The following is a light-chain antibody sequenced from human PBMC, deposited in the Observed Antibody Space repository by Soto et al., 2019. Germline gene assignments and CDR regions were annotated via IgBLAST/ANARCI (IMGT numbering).Light chain of an antibody. CDR1: QTVTSSY. J-gene: IGKJ4*01. V-gene: IGKV3-20*01. CDR3: QQYGSSPLT. Sequence: EIVLTQSPGTLSLSPGERATLSCRASQTVTSSYLAWYQQKPGQAPRLLIYGASSSATGIPDRFSGSGSGTDFTLTISRPEPEDFAVYYCQQYGSSPLTFGGGTK. CDR2: GAS.